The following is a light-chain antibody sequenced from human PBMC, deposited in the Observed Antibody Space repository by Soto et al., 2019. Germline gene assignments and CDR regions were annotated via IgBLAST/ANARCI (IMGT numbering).Light chain of an antibody. Sequence: DIVMTQSPDSLAVSLGERATINCKSSQSVLYSSNNKNYLAWYQQKPGQPPKLLIYWASTRESGVPDRFSGGGSGTDFTLTISSLQSEDVAVYYCQQYYSTPWKFGQGTKVEIK. CDR1: QSVLYSSNNKNY. V-gene: IGKV4-1*01. J-gene: IGKJ1*01. CDR3: QQYYSTPWK. CDR2: WAS.